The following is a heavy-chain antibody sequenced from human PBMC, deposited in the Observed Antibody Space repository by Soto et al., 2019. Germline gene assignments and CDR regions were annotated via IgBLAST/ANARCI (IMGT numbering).Heavy chain of an antibody. D-gene: IGHD3-3*02. V-gene: IGHV4-30-2*06. Sequence: QLQLQGSGSRLVKPSQTLSLSCTVSGGSISSADYSWSWIRQSPGKDLEWIGYVYHSVNAFSNPFRTSRVTMAIDRSQSQFSLTLASVAAADTSGYVCAISTQAFSFYALDVWGQGTTVVVSS. CDR1: GGSISSADYS. CDR3: AISTQAFSFYALDV. CDR2: VYHSVNA. J-gene: IGHJ6*02.